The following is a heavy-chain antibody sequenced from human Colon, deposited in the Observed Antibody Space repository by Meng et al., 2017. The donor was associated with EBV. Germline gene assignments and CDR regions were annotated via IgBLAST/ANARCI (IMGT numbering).Heavy chain of an antibody. V-gene: IGHV4-39*01. J-gene: IGHJ4*02. Sequence: LGLQEAGPGLVKASETLSLTCTDSRGYISSNGYYWDWVRQPPGKGLEWMGAIYHSGITSYNPSLQSRVTMFVDTSKNQFSLMLTSVTATDTAVYYCARRRGGSGRDCWGQGTLVTVSS. CDR2: IYHSGIT. CDR1: RGYISSNGYY. D-gene: IGHD3-10*01. CDR3: ARRRGGSGRDC.